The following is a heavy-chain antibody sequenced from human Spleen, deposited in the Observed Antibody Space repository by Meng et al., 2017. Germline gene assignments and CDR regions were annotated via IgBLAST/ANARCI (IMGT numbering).Heavy chain of an antibody. CDR1: GYNFPDYW. J-gene: IGHJ5*02. Sequence: VQLVQSGAEVKKPGASVKVSCKPSGYNFPDYWLHWVRRAPGQGLERMGGIIPIFGTANYAQKFQGRVTITADESTSTAYMELSSLRSEDTAVYYCARDMFLRGFPFISWGQGTLVTVSS. CDR3: ARDMFLRGFPFIS. V-gene: IGHV1-69*01. D-gene: IGHD3-10*02. CDR2: IIPIFGTA.